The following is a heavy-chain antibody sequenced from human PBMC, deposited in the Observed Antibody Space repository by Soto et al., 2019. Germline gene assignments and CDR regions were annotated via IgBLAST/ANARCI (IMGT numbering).Heavy chain of an antibody. CDR3: TSDIVVVVAAISFDP. D-gene: IGHD2-15*01. Sequence: PGGSLRLSCTASGFTFGDYAMSWFRQAPGKGLEWVGFIRSKAYGGTTEYAASVKGRFTISRDDSKSIAYLQMNSLKTEDTAVYYCTSDIVVVVAAISFDPWGQGTLVTVS. J-gene: IGHJ5*02. V-gene: IGHV3-49*03. CDR1: GFTFGDYA. CDR2: IRSKAYGGTT.